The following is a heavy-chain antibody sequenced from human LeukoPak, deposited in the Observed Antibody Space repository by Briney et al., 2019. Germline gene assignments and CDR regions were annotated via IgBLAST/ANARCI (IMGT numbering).Heavy chain of an antibody. Sequence: SETLSLTCTVSGGSISSYYWSWIRQHPRKGLEWIGYIYYSGSTYYNPSLKSRITISVDTSKNQFSLKLSSVTAADTAVYYCARYVATISNWFDPWGQGTLVTVSS. D-gene: IGHD5-12*01. CDR1: GGSISSYY. CDR3: ARYVATISNWFDP. J-gene: IGHJ5*02. CDR2: IYYSGST. V-gene: IGHV4-59*06.